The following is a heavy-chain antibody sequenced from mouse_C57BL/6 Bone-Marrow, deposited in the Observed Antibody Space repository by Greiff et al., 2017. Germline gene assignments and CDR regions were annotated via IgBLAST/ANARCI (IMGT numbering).Heavy chain of an antibody. V-gene: IGHV1-64*01. CDR3: ARNDYDVGVDY. D-gene: IGHD2-4*01. Sequence: VQLKQPGAELVKPGASVKLSCKASGYTFTSYWMHWVKQRPGKGLEWIGMIHPNSGSTNYNEKFKSKATLTVDKSSSTAYMQLSSLTSEDSAVYCCARNDYDVGVDYWGQGTTLTVSS. CDR2: IHPNSGST. J-gene: IGHJ2*01. CDR1: GYTFTSYW.